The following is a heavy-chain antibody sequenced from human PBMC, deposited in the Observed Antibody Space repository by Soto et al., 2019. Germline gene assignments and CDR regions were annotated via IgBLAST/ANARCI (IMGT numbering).Heavy chain of an antibody. D-gene: IGHD3-22*01. CDR1: GFTFMNYA. J-gene: IGHJ4*02. CDR2: ILSDGTKE. Sequence: GGSLRLSXAASGFTFMNYAMHWVRQAPGKGLEWVAAILSDGTKEYYADSVKGRLTISRDNSENTLFLQMNSLRAEDTAVYYCARGVVGTSYESSGFDYWGQGALVTVSS. V-gene: IGHV3-33*05. CDR3: ARGVVGTSYESSGFDY.